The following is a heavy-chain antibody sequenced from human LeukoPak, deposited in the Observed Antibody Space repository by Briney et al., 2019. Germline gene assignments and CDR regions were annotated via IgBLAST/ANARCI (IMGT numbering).Heavy chain of an antibody. V-gene: IGHV3-21*01. J-gene: IGHJ4*02. D-gene: IGHD3-22*01. CDR3: VRVTTTYYYGSGGYCDY. Sequence: KPGGSLRLSCAASGFTFSTYRMNWVRQAPGKGLEWVSSISSTSSHIYYADSVKGRFTISRDNAKNSLHLQMNSLRADDSAVYYCVRVTTTYYYGSGGYCDYWGQGTLVTVSS. CDR1: GFTFSTYR. CDR2: ISSTSSHI.